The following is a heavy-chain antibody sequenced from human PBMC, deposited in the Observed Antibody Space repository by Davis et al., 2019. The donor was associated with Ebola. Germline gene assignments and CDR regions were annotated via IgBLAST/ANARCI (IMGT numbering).Heavy chain of an antibody. J-gene: IGHJ6*02. CDR3: ARIVVPAAIDEVGFPKSPFYYYYYGMDV. CDR2: ISAYNGNT. Sequence: AASVKVSCKASGYTFTSYGISWVRQAPGQGLEWMGWISAYNGNTNYAQKLQGRVTMTTDTSTSTAYMELRSLRSDDTAVYYCARIVVPAAIDEVGFPKSPFYYYYYGMDVWGQGTTVTVSS. CDR1: GYTFTSYG. V-gene: IGHV1-18*01. D-gene: IGHD2-2*02.